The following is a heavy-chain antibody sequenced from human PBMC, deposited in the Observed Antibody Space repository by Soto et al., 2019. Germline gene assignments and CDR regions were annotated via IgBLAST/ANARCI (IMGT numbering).Heavy chain of an antibody. Sequence: EVQLVESGGGLVQPGGSLRLSCGASGFTFSIFSMHWVRQAPGKGLEWVSYTSSNSATVYYADSVKGRFTISRDDAKNSLYLQMNSLRDEDTAVYYCVRHVDTSMVNRWFDPWGRGTLVTVSS. CDR1: GFTFSIFS. J-gene: IGHJ5*02. V-gene: IGHV3-48*02. CDR2: TSSNSATV. CDR3: VRHVDTSMVNRWFDP. D-gene: IGHD5-18*01.